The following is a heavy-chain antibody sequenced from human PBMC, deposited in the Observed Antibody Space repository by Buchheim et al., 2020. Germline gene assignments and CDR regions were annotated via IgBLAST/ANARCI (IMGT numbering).Heavy chain of an antibody. CDR2: IYHSGST. CDR1: GGSISSSNW. D-gene: IGHD6-19*01. Sequence: QVQLQESGPGLVKPSGTLSLTCAVSGGSISSSNWWSWVRQPPGKGLEWIGVIYHSGSTNYNPSLKSRVTILVDKSKNHFSPKLSSVTAADTAVYYCARRYSSGWLQGGWFDPWGQGTL. V-gene: IGHV4-4*02. J-gene: IGHJ5*02. CDR3: ARRYSSGWLQGGWFDP.